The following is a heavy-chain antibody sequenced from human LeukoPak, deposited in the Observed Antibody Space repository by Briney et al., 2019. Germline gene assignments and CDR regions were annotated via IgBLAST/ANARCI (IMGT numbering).Heavy chain of an antibody. CDR2: ISSSSSTI. Sequence: PERSLRLSCAASGFTFSSYSMNWVRQAPGKGLERVSYISSSSSTIYYADSVKGRFTISRDNAKNSLYLQMNGLRDEDTAVYYCARDHKAAAGRDFDYWGQGTLVTVSS. CDR1: GFTFSSYS. CDR3: ARDHKAAAGRDFDY. J-gene: IGHJ4*02. V-gene: IGHV3-48*02. D-gene: IGHD6-13*01.